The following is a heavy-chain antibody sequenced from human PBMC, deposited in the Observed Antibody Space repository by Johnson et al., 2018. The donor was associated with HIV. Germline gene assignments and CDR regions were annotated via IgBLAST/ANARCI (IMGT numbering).Heavy chain of an antibody. CDR1: GFTFSNYP. CDR3: AKGDYYDSRGAFDI. J-gene: IGHJ3*02. V-gene: IGHV3-33*06. D-gene: IGHD3-22*01. Sequence: QVQLVESGGGVVRPGRSLRLSCAASGFTFSNYPMHWVRQAPGKGLEWVAVIWYDGNNKYYADSVKGRFTISRDNAKNTLSLQMNSLTEDDTAIYYCAKGDYYDSRGAFDIWGPGTMVTVSS. CDR2: IWYDGNNK.